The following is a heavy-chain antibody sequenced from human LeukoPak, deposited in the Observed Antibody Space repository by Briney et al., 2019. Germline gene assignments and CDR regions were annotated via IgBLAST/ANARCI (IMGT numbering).Heavy chain of an antibody. CDR2: INHSGST. Sequence: PSETLSLTCAVYGGSFSGYYWSWIRQPPEKGLEWIGEINHSGSTNYNPSLKSRVTISVDTSKNQFSLKLSSVTAADTAVYYCVGREDQTTFDYWGQGTLVTVSS. V-gene: IGHV4-34*01. J-gene: IGHJ4*02. CDR3: VGREDQTTFDY. CDR1: GGSFSGYY. D-gene: IGHD1-1*01.